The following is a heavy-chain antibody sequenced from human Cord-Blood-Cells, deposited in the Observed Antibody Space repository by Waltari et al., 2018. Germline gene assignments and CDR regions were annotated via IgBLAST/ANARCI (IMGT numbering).Heavy chain of an antibody. CDR2: IWYDGSNK. CDR1: GFTFSSYG. CDR3: ARAEYWYFYL. Sequence: QVQLVESGGGVVQPGRSLRLSCAASGFTFSSYGMHWVRPAPGTGLEWVAVIWYDGSNKYYAASVKGRFTISRDNSKNTLYLQMNSLRAEDTAVYYCARAEYWYFYLWGRGTLVTVSS. J-gene: IGHJ2*01. V-gene: IGHV3-33*01.